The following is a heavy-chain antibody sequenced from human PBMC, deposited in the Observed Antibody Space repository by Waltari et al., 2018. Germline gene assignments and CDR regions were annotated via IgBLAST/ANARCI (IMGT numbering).Heavy chain of an antibody. D-gene: IGHD3-3*01. V-gene: IGHV3-21*01. CDR3: ARGGDFYAFDI. J-gene: IGHJ3*02. Sequence: EVQLVESGGGLVKPGGSLRLSCAASGFPFSSYSMHWVRQAPGKGLEWVSSISSSSSYIYYADSVKGRFTISRDNAKNSLYLQMNSLRAEDTAVYYCARGGDFYAFDIWGQGTMVTVSS. CDR2: ISSSSSYI. CDR1: GFPFSSYS.